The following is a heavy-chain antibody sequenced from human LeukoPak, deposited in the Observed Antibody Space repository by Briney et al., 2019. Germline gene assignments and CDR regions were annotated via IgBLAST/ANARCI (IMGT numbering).Heavy chain of an antibody. CDR2: IFNSGST. Sequence: SETLSLTCTVSGGSINSYQWTWIRQPPGKGLEWIGYIFNSGSTNRNPSLKSRVTISVDTSKNQFSLKLRSVTAADTAVYYCARDLGLGYSGYDYYMDVWGKGTTVTVSS. CDR3: ARDLGLGYSGYDYYMDV. CDR1: GGSINSYQ. D-gene: IGHD5-12*01. V-gene: IGHV4-59*01. J-gene: IGHJ6*03.